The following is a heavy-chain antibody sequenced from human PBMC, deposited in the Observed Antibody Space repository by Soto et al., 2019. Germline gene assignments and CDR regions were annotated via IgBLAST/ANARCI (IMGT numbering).Heavy chain of an antibody. CDR3: ARGGTQNIVATILNWFDP. CDR2: IYYSGST. Sequence: PSETLSLTCTVSGGSIGSGDYYWSWIRQPPGKGLEWIGYIYYSGSTYYNPSLKSRVTISVDTSKNQFSLKLSSVTAADTAVYYCARGGTQNIVATILNWFDPWGQGTLVTVSS. D-gene: IGHD5-12*01. CDR1: GGSIGSGDYY. V-gene: IGHV4-30-4*01. J-gene: IGHJ5*02.